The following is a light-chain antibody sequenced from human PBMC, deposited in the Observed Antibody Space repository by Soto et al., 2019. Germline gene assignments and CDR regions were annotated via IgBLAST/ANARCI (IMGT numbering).Light chain of an antibody. CDR1: QYINTR. V-gene: IGKV3D-20*02. CDR3: KQRSYPIN. J-gene: IGKJ5*01. Sequence: EIVLTQSPGTLSLSPGEIATLSCSASQYINTRLAWYQHRPGQAPRLLIYQTSIRAAGIPDRFSGSGSGIDFTLTISRLEPEDFAVYYCKQRSYPINFGQGTRLEIK. CDR2: QTS.